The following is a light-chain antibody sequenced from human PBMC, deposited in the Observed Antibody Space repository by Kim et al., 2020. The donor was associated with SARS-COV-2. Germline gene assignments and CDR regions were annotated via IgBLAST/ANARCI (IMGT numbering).Light chain of an antibody. J-gene: IGKJ1*01. Sequence: DIVMTQSPDSLVVSLGERATINCKSSQSVLFNSNNKNYLAWYQQKPGQPPKLLIYWASTRESGVPDRFSGSGSGTDFTLTISSLQAEDVAVYYCQQYSSTPRTFGQGTKVDIK. V-gene: IGKV4-1*01. CDR1: QSVLFNSNNKNY. CDR3: QQYSSTPRT. CDR2: WAS.